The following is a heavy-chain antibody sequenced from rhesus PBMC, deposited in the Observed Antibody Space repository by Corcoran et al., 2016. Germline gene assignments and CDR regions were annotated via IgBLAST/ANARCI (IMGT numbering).Heavy chain of an antibody. Sequence: EVQLVESGGGLVQPGGSLRLSCAASGFTFSNYYMHWVHQAQGKGLEGVGLIRNKANSYTTEYAAAVKGRFTISRDDSKNTLYLQMSSLKTEDTALYYCTKTWGDYYPFDYWGQGVLVTVSS. CDR3: TKTWGDYYPFDY. V-gene: IGHV3-13*01. J-gene: IGHJ4*01. CDR1: GFTFSNYY. D-gene: IGHD3-34*01. CDR2: IRNKANSYTT.